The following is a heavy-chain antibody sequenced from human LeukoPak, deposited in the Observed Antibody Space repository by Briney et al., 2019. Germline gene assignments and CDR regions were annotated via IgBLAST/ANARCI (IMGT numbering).Heavy chain of an antibody. V-gene: IGHV3-23*01. CDR2: ISGGGGST. CDR1: EFTFSNYA. CDR3: AKGSGINHYHWIDP. J-gene: IGHJ5*02. Sequence: SGGSRRLSCAASEFTFSNYAMNWVRQAPGKGLEWVSGISGGGGSTYYADSVKGRFTISRDNSKNTLYLQMDSLRAEDTALYYCAKGSGINHYHWIDPWGQGTLVTVSS. D-gene: IGHD1-14*01.